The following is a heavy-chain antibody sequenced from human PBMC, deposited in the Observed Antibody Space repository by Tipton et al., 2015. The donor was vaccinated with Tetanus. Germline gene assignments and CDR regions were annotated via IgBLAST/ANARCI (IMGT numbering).Heavy chain of an antibody. CDR3: ARELRSGSYYDSGDY. J-gene: IGHJ4*02. CDR2: ISYDGSNK. CDR1: GFTFSSYA. Sequence: RSLRLSCAASGFTFSSYAMHWVRQAPGKGLEWVAVISYDGSNKYYADSVKGRFTISRDNSKNTLYLQMNSLRAEDTAVYYCARELRSGSYYDSGDYWGQGTLVTVSS. V-gene: IGHV3-30*04. D-gene: IGHD1-26*01.